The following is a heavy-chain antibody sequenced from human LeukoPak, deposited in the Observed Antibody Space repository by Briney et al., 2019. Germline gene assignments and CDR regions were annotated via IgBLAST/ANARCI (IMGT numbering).Heavy chain of an antibody. CDR2: IKLDGSEK. J-gene: IGHJ4*02. CDR3: VRVVAAKETY. CDR1: GFTFGKYW. D-gene: IGHD2-15*01. V-gene: IGHV3-7*03. Sequence: GGSLRLSCVASGFTFGKYWMSWVRQAPGKGLEWVANIKLDGSEKNYVDSVKGRFTISRDNTKNSLYLQMSRLRAEDTAIYYCVRVVAAKETYWGQGILVTVSS.